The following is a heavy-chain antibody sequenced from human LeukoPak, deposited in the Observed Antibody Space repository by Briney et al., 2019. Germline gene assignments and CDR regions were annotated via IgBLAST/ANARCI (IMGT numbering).Heavy chain of an antibody. J-gene: IGHJ3*02. CDR1: GCSISSGDYY. V-gene: IGHV4-30-4*01. Sequence: SQTLSLTCTVSGCSISSGDYYWSWIRQPPGKGLEWIGYIYYSGSTYYNPSLKSRVTISVDTSKNQFSLKLSSVTAADTAVYYCARAPRITMVRGVDDAFDIWGQGTMVTVSS. CDR2: IYYSGST. CDR3: ARAPRITMVRGVDDAFDI. D-gene: IGHD3-10*01.